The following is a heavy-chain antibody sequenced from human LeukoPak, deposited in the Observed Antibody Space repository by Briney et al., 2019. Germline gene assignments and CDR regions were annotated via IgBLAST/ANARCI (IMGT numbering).Heavy chain of an antibody. V-gene: IGHV1-18*01. CDR2: ISACNGNT. Sequence: GASVKVSCKASGYTFTSYGISWVRQAPGQGLEWMGWISACNGNTNFAQKLQGRVTMTTDTSTSTAYMELRSLRYDDTAVYYCARGPPAIEAFDIWGQGTMVTVSS. J-gene: IGHJ3*02. D-gene: IGHD2-2*01. CDR1: GYTFTSYG. CDR3: ARGPPAIEAFDI.